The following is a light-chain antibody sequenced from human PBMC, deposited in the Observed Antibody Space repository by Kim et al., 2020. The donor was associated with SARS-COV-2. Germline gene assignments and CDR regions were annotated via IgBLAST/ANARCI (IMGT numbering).Light chain of an antibody. V-gene: IGKV3-20*01. CDR1: QSFSSSY. CDR3: QQYGDTPWS. J-gene: IGKJ1*01. Sequence: EIVLTQSPGTLSLSPGERATLFCRASQSFSSSYLAWYQQKPGQTPRLLIYATSTRATGIPDRFSGSGSGTDFILTINRLEPEDSSVYYCQQYGDTPWSFGQGTKVDIK. CDR2: ATS.